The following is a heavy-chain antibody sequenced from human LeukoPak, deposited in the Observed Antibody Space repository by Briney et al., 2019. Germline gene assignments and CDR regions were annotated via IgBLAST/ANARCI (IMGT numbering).Heavy chain of an antibody. CDR3: ARATRALYGSGTFDY. D-gene: IGHD3-10*01. V-gene: IGHV4-30-2*01. J-gene: IGHJ4*02. Sequence: SGTLSLTCAVSGGSISSGGYSWSWIRQPPGKGLEWIGYIYHSGSTYYNPSLKSRVTISVDRSKNQFSLKLSSVTAADTAVYYCARATRALYGSGTFDYWGQGTLVTVSS. CDR1: GGSISSGGYS. CDR2: IYHSGST.